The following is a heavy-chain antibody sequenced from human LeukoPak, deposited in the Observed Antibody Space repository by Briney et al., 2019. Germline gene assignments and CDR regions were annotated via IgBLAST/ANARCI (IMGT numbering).Heavy chain of an antibody. V-gene: IGHV3-20*04. CDR1: GYIFDDYG. CDR3: VRLGRDGYTYGAAY. J-gene: IGHJ1*01. D-gene: IGHD5-24*01. CDR2: INWNGGST. Sequence: AGSLRLSCAGSGYIFDDYGMRWVRQAPGKGLEWVAGINWNGGSTGYAASVKGRCTISRDNAKTALYLEMNSLRVEDTAFYYCVRLGRDGYTYGAAYWGQGALVTVSS.